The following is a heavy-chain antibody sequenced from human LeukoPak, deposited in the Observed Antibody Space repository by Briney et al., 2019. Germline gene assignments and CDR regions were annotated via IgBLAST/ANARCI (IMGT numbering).Heavy chain of an antibody. V-gene: IGHV3-74*01. Sequence: GSLRLSCAASGFTFSSYWMHWVRQAPGKGLVWVSRISSDGSSTSYADSMKGRFTIFRDNAKNTLYLQMNSLGAEDTAVYYCARALPPSVNTPWKWGQGTQVTVSS. CDR1: GFTFSSYW. D-gene: IGHD1-1*01. CDR2: ISSDGSST. CDR3: ARALPPSVNTPWK. J-gene: IGHJ4*02.